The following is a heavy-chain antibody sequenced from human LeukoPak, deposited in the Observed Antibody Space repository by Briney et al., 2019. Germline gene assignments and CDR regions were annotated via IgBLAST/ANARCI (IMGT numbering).Heavy chain of an antibody. CDR3: ARDNGLWSQRGRFDY. Sequence: GGSLRLSCAASGFTFSSYAMHWVRQAPGKGLEWVAVISYDGSNKYYADSVKGRFTISRDNSMNTLYLQMNSLRAEDTAVYYCARDNGLWSQRGRFDYWGQGTLVTVSS. V-gene: IGHV3-30-3*01. J-gene: IGHJ4*02. CDR2: ISYDGSNK. CDR1: GFTFSSYA. D-gene: IGHD5-18*01.